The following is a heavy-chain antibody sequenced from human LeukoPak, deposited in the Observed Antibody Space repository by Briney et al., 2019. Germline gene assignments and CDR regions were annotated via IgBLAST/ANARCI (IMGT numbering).Heavy chain of an antibody. D-gene: IGHD5-18*01. Sequence: ASVKLSCKASGYTFTGYYMHWVRQAPAQGLEWMGWINPNSGGTNYAQKFQGRVTMTRDTSISTAYMELSRLRSDDTGVYYCARGAGYGHLGWDYWGQGTLVTVYS. J-gene: IGHJ4*02. V-gene: IGHV1-2*02. CDR3: ARGAGYGHLGWDY. CDR1: GYTFTGYY. CDR2: INPNSGGT.